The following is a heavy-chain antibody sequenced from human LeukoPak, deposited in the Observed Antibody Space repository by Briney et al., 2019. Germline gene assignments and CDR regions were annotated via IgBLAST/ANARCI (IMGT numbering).Heavy chain of an antibody. CDR2: IYYSGST. D-gene: IGHD6-13*01. J-gene: IGHJ3*02. Sequence: SETLSLTCTVSGGSASSGSYYWSWIRQPPGKGLEWIGYIYYSGSTNYNPSLKSRVTISVDTSKNQFSLKLSSVTAANTAVYYCARDLRAAGWDAFDIWGQGTMVTVSS. CDR3: ARDLRAAGWDAFDI. CDR1: GGSASSGSYY. V-gene: IGHV4-61*01.